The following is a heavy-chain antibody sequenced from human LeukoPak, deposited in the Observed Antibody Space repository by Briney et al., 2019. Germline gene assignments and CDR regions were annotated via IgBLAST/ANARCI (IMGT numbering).Heavy chain of an antibody. CDR3: AKDTALDYYDSSGYSVY. J-gene: IGHJ4*02. V-gene: IGHV3-30-3*01. CDR2: ISYDGSNK. Sequence: GGSLRLSCAASGFTFSSYAMHWVRQAPGKGLEWVAVISYDGSNKYYADSVKGRFTISRDNSKSTLYLQMNSLRAEDTAVYYCAKDTALDYYDSSGYSVYWGQGTLVTVSS. CDR1: GFTFSSYA. D-gene: IGHD3-22*01.